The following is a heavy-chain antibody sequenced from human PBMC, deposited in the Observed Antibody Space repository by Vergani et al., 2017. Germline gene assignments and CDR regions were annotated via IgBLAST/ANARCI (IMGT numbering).Heavy chain of an antibody. J-gene: IGHJ6*03. CDR2: INHSGST. D-gene: IGHD6-6*01. Sequence: QVQLQQWGAGLLKPSETLSLTCAVYGGSFSGYYWSWIRQPPWKGLEWIGEINHSGSTNYNPSLKSRVTISVDTSKNQFSLKLSSVTAADTAVYYCARGRGYIASRPANYMDVWGKGTTVTVSS. CDR1: GGSFSGYY. V-gene: IGHV4-34*01. CDR3: ARGRGYIASRPANYMDV.